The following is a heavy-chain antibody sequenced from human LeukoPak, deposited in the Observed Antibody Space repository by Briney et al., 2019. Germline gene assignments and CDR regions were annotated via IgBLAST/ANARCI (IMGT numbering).Heavy chain of an antibody. CDR1: VFTFDDYS. Sequence: GGSLRLSCAASVFTFDDYSMHWVRQAPGKGLEWVSGISWNSGSMGYADSVKGRFTISRDNAKKTLYRQMNSLRADDTAVYYCARSIGVTGGGVAVWGQGTTVTVSS. D-gene: IGHD4-23*01. CDR2: ISWNSGSM. CDR3: ARSIGVTGGGVAV. J-gene: IGHJ6*02. V-gene: IGHV3-9*01.